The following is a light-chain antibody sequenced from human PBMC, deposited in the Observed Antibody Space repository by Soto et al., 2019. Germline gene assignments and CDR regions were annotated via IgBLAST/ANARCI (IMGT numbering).Light chain of an antibody. CDR1: QDIRHY. V-gene: IGKV1-33*01. J-gene: IGKJ4*01. Sequence: IQMTQSPSSLSASVGDRVTITCQASQDIRHYLNWYQHKPGEAPKLLIYDASNLETGVPSRFSRSGSDTHFNLTITHLQPEDITTSYCQQYDNLPPPFRGGPKVE. CDR3: QQYDNLPPP. CDR2: DAS.